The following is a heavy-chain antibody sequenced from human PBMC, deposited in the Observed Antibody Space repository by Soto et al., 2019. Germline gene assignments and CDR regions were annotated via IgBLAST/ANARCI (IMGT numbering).Heavy chain of an antibody. J-gene: IGHJ6*02. CDR2: INPNSGGT. V-gene: IGHV1-2*04. Sequence: ASVKVSCKASGYTFTGYYMHWLRQSPGQGLEWMGWINPNSGGTNYAQKFQGWVTMTRDTSISTAYMELSRLRSDDTAVYYCARGGIVVVPAATDRFIGYYYGMDVWGQGTTVTVSS. D-gene: IGHD2-2*01. CDR1: GYTFTGYY. CDR3: ARGGIVVVPAATDRFIGYYYGMDV.